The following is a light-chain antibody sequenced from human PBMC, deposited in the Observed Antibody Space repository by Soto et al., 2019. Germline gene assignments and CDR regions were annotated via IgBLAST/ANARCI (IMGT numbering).Light chain of an antibody. CDR1: QSISSY. Sequence: DIQMTQSPSSLSASVGDRVTITCRASQSISSYLNWYQQKPGNAPKLLIYAASSLQSGVPSRFSGSGSGTDFTLTISSLQPEDFATYYCQQSYSTPLTFGGGTKVEIQ. V-gene: IGKV1-39*01. CDR3: QQSYSTPLT. CDR2: AAS. J-gene: IGKJ4*01.